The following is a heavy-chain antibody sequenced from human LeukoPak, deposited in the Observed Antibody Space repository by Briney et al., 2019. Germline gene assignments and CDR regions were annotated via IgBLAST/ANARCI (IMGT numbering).Heavy chain of an antibody. CDR1: GYTLTELS. J-gene: IGHJ3*02. CDR2: FDPEDGET. V-gene: IGHV1-24*01. CDR3: ATDYYGSGTVLDAFDI. Sequence: GASVKVSCKVSGYTLTELSMHWVRQAPGKGLEWMGGFDPEDGETIYAQKFQGRVTMTEDTSTDTAYMELSSQRSEDTAVYYCATDYYGSGTVLDAFDIWGQGTMVTVSS. D-gene: IGHD3-10*01.